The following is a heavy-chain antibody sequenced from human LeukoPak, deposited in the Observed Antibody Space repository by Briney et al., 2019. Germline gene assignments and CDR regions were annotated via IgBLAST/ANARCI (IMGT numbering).Heavy chain of an antibody. CDR1: GGSISSYY. J-gene: IGHJ6*02. CDR3: ARPPMITFGGVHYYYGMDV. CDR2: IYYSGST. D-gene: IGHD3-16*01. Sequence: SETLPLTCTVSGGSISSYYWSWIRQPLGKGLEWIGYIYYSGSTNYNPPLNSRVTISVDTSQNQFSLKLSSVTAADTAVYYCARPPMITFGGVHYYYGMDVWGQGTTVTVSS. V-gene: IGHV4-59*08.